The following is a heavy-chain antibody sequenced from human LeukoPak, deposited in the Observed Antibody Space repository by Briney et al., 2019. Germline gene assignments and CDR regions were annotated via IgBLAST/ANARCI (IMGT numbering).Heavy chain of an antibody. CDR1: GFTFSGYS. J-gene: IGHJ6*02. CDR3: ARDRAYYDFWSGYYGMDV. CDR2: ISSSSSYI. V-gene: IGHV3-21*01. D-gene: IGHD3-3*01. Sequence: GGSLRLSCAASGFTFSGYSMNWVRQAPGKGLEWVSSISSSSSYIYYADSVKGRFTISRDNAKNSLYLQMNSLRAEDTAVYYCARDRAYYDFWSGYYGMDVWGQGTTVTVSS.